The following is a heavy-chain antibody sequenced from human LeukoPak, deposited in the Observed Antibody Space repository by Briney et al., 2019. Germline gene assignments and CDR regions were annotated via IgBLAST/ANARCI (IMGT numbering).Heavy chain of an antibody. D-gene: IGHD6-19*01. CDR1: GFSFSSNA. Sequence: GGSLRLSCSASGFSFSSNAMHWVRQAPGKGLEWVAYIRFDGSNKYSGDSVKGRFTISRDNSKNTLYLQMNSLRDEDTAVYYCARDSSTGWYHDSWGQGTLVTVSS. V-gene: IGHV3-30*02. J-gene: IGHJ4*02. CDR2: IRFDGSNK. CDR3: ARDSSTGWYHDS.